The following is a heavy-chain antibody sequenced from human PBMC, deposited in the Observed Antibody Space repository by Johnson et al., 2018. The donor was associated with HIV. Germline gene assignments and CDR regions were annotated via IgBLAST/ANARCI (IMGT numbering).Heavy chain of an antibody. Sequence: QVQLVESGGGLVQPGGSLRLSCAASGFTFSSYAMSWVRQAPGKGLEWVAVISYDGSNKYYADSVKGRFTISRDNSKNTLYLQMNSLRAEYTAVYYCARVQLLADDVFNIWGQGTMVTVSS. J-gene: IGHJ3*02. CDR3: ARVQLLADDVFNI. V-gene: IGHV3-30*14. CDR1: GFTFSSYA. CDR2: ISYDGSNK. D-gene: IGHD3-10*01.